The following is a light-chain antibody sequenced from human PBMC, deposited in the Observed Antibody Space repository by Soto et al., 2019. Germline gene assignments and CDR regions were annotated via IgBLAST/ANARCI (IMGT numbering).Light chain of an antibody. Sequence: DIQMTQSPSTLSASVGDRVTITCRASQSISDWLAWYQQKPGKAPKLLIYRASSLETGIPSRFSGSGYGTELTLTITSLQPDDFATYYCQQYDSFPWTFGQGTKVEIK. J-gene: IGKJ1*01. CDR2: RAS. CDR3: QQYDSFPWT. V-gene: IGKV1-5*03. CDR1: QSISDW.